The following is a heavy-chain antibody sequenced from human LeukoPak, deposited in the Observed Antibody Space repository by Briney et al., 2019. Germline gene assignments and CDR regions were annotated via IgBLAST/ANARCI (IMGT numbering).Heavy chain of an antibody. V-gene: IGHV1-18*01. D-gene: IGHD6-19*01. J-gene: IGHJ4*02. Sequence: ASVKVSCKASGYTFTSYGISWVRQALGQGLEWMGWISAYNGNTNYAQKLQGRVTMTTDTSTSTAYMELRSLRSDDTAVYYCARAGYSSGWQPLDYWGQGTLVTVSS. CDR3: ARAGYSSGWQPLDY. CDR1: GYTFTSYG. CDR2: ISAYNGNT.